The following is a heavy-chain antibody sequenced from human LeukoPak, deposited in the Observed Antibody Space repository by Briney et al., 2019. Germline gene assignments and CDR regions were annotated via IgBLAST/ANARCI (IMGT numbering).Heavy chain of an antibody. J-gene: IGHJ6*03. D-gene: IGHD6-13*01. CDR3: AIVTAAAGDWYYYYMDV. CDR2: MNPNSGNT. V-gene: IGHV1-8*03. Sequence: ASVKVSCKASGYTFTSYDINWVRQATGQGLEWMGWMNPNSGNTGYAQKFQGRVTITRNTSISTAYMELSSLRSGDMAVYYCAIVTAAAGDWYYYYMDVCGKGSTVTVSS. CDR1: GYTFTSYD.